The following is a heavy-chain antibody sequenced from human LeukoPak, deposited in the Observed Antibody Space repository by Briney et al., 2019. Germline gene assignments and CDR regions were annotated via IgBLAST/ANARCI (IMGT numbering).Heavy chain of an antibody. CDR2: INSDGSST. D-gene: IGHD5-12*01. J-gene: IGHJ4*02. CDR1: GFTLSKYW. CDR3: SIVATTTLFDY. Sequence: PGGSLRLSCAASGFTLSKYWMHWVRQAPGKGLVWVSRINSDGSSTDYADSVKGRFTISRDNAKNTLYLQMNSLRVEDTSVYYCSIVATTTLFDYWGQGTLVTVSS. V-gene: IGHV3-74*01.